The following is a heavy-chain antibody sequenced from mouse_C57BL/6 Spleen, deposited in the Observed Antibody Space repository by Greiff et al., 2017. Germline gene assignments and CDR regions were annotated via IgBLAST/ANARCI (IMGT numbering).Heavy chain of an antibody. J-gene: IGHJ1*03. Sequence: EVQLQQSGAELVRPGASVKLSCTASGFNIKDYYMHWVKQRPEQGLEWIGRIDPEDGDTEYAPKFPGKATMTADTSSNTADLQLSSLTSEDTAVYYCTTGGITTWYFDVRGTATTVTVSS. CDR2: IDPEDGDT. CDR3: TTGGITTWYFDV. D-gene: IGHD1-1*01. CDR1: GFNIKDYY. V-gene: IGHV14-1*01.